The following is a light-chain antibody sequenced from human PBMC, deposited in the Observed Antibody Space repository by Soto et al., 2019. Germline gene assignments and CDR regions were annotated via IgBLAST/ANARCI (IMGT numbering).Light chain of an antibody. CDR2: EVN. Sequence: QSVLTQPASVSGSPGQSITISCTGTSRDVGGYNYISWYQVRPGKAPKLIIYEVNNRPSGVSDRFSGSKSGNTASLTISRLQADDETDYYCSSFTRIKTHVFGTGTKLTVL. CDR3: SSFTRIKTHV. J-gene: IGLJ1*01. CDR1: SRDVGGYNY. V-gene: IGLV2-14*01.